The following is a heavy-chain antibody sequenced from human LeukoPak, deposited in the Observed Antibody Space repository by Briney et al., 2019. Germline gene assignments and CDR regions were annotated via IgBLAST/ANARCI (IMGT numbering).Heavy chain of an antibody. Sequence: ASVKVSCKASGYTFTGYYMHWVRQAPGQGLEWMGWINPNSGGTNYVQKFQGRVTMTRDTSISTAYMELSRLRSDDTAVYYCARASGSSAVPFDYWGQGTLVTVSS. J-gene: IGHJ4*02. V-gene: IGHV1-2*02. CDR1: GYTFTGYY. CDR3: ARASGSSAVPFDY. CDR2: INPNSGGT. D-gene: IGHD3-10*01.